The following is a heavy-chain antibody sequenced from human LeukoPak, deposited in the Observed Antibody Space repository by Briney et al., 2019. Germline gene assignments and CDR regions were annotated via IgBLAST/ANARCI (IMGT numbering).Heavy chain of an antibody. D-gene: IGHD6-19*01. V-gene: IGHV4-59*01. J-gene: IGHJ1*01. CDR2: IYYSGST. Sequence: SETLSLTCTVSGGSINTYFWSWIRQPPGKGLEWIGYIYYSGSTNYNPSLKSRVTISVDTSKNQFSLKLSSVTAADTAVYYCARGVTGGWYGDFQHWGQGTLITVSS. CDR3: ARGVTGGWYGDFQH. CDR1: GGSINTYF.